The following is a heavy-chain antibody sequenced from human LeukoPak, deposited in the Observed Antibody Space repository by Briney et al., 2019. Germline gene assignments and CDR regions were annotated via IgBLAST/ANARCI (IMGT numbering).Heavy chain of an antibody. D-gene: IGHD3-22*01. V-gene: IGHV1-3*03. J-gene: IGHJ4*02. Sequence: ASVKVSCKASGYTFTSYAMHWVRQAPGQRLEWMGWINAGNGNTKYSQEFQGRVTITRDTSASTAYMELSSLRSEDMAVYYCARGDYDSSGPLDYWGQGTLVTVSS. CDR3: ARGDYDSSGPLDY. CDR2: INAGNGNT. CDR1: GYTFTSYA.